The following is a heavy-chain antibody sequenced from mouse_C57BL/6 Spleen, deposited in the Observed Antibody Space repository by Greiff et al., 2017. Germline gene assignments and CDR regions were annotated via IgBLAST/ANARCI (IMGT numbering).Heavy chain of an antibody. J-gene: IGHJ4*01. CDR1: GYTFTDYE. Sequence: QVQLQQSGAELVRPGASVTLSCKASGYTFTDYEMHWVKQTPVPGLEWIGAIDPETGGTAYNQKFKGKAILTADKSSSTAYMELRSLTSEDSAVYYCTRSPRAMDDWGQGTSVTVSS. CDR2: IDPETGGT. CDR3: TRSPRAMDD. V-gene: IGHV1-15*01.